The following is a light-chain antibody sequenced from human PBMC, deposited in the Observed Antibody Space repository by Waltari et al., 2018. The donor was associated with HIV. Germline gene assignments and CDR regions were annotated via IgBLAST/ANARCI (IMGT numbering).Light chain of an antibody. CDR2: GAS. J-gene: IGKJ3*01. CDR3: QQYNNWPFT. Sequence: VMTQSPATLSVSPGDRANLSCKTSQRISTNLAWYQQKPGQVPRLLIYGASTRATGIPDRFSGSTSGTDFTLTISSLQSEDSAVYYCQQYNNWPFTFGPGTRLEIK. CDR1: QRISTN. V-gene: IGKV3-15*01.